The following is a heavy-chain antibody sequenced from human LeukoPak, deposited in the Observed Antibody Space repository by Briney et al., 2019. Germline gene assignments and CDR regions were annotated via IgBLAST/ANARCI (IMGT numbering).Heavy chain of an antibody. V-gene: IGHV3-23*01. Sequence: GGSLRLSCAASGFIFNSHAMSWVRQAPGKGLEWVSGISGSGGSTYHADSVKGRFTISRDNSKNTLYLQMNSLRADDTAVYYCARDAWYSSSSGIDYWGQGTLVTVSS. CDR2: ISGSGGST. D-gene: IGHD6-6*01. CDR3: ARDAWYSSSSGIDY. CDR1: GFIFNSHA. J-gene: IGHJ4*02.